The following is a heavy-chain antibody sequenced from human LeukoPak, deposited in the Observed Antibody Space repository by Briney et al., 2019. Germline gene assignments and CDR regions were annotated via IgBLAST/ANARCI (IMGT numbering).Heavy chain of an antibody. J-gene: IGHJ5*02. Sequence: ASVKVSCKASGYTFTSYDINWVRQATGQGLEWMGWMNPNSGNTGYAQKFQGRVTMTRNTSISTAYMELSSLRSEDTAVYYCARTPWYYYDSSGYPRLDPWGQGTLVTVSS. CDR2: MNPNSGNT. CDR3: ARTPWYYYDSSGYPRLDP. D-gene: IGHD3-22*01. CDR1: GYTFTSYD. V-gene: IGHV1-8*01.